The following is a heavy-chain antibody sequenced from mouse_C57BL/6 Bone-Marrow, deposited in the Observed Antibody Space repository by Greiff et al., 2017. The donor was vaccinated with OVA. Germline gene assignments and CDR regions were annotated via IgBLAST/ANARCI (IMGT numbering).Heavy chain of an antibody. D-gene: IGHD2-5*01. CDR1: GYTFTSYW. V-gene: IGHV1-59*01. CDR3: ARSVYSNYEGVDY. Sequence: QVHVKQPGAELVRPGTSVKLSCKASGYTFTSYWMHWVKQRPGQGLEWIGVIDPSDSYTNYNQKFKGKATLTVDTSSSTAYMQLSSLTSEDSAVYYCARSVYSNYEGVDYWGQGTSVTVSS. J-gene: IGHJ4*01. CDR2: IDPSDSYT.